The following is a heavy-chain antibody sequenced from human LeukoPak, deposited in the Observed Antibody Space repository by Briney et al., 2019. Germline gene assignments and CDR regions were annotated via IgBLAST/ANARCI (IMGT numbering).Heavy chain of an antibody. CDR3: ASGWQPLLYSFDY. J-gene: IGHJ4*02. Sequence: GGSLRLSCAASGFTVSSNYMSWVRQAPGKGLEWVSVIYSGGSTYYADSVKGRFTISRDNSKNTLYLQMNSLRAEDTAVYYCASGWQPLLYSFDYWGQGTLVTVSS. D-gene: IGHD2-21*02. CDR2: IYSGGST. V-gene: IGHV3-66*01. CDR1: GFTVSSNY.